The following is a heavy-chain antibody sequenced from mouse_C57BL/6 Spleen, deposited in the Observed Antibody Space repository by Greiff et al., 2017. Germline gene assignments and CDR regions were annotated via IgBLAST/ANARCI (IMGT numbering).Heavy chain of an antibody. CDR3: AREHGNFWYFDV. CDR1: GFTFSSYA. V-gene: IGHV5-4*01. J-gene: IGHJ1*03. D-gene: IGHD2-1*01. CDR2: ISDGGSYT. Sequence: EVQVVESGGGLVKPGGSLKLSCAASGFTFSSYAMSWVRQTPEQRLEWVATISDGGSYTYYPDNVKGRFTISRDNAKNNLYLQMSHLKSEDTAMYYCAREHGNFWYFDVWGTGTTVTVSS.